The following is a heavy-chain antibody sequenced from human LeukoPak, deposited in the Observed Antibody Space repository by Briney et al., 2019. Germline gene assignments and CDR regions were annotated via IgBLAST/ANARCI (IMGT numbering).Heavy chain of an antibody. CDR3: ARKVATINPFDY. CDR2: IVVGSGNT. Sequence: SVKVSCKASGFTFTSSAVQWVRQARGQRLEWIGWIVVGSGNTNYAQKFQERVTITRDMSTSTAYMELSSLRSEDTAVYYCARKVATINPFDYWGQGTLVTVSS. D-gene: IGHD5-24*01. J-gene: IGHJ4*02. V-gene: IGHV1-58*01. CDR1: GFTFTSSA.